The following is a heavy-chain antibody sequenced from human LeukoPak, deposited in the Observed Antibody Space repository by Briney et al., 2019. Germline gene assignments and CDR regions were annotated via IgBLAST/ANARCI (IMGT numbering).Heavy chain of an antibody. V-gene: IGHV3-30*02. Sequence: PGGSLRLSCAASGFTFSSYGMHWVRQAPGKELEWVAFIRYDGSNKYYADSVKGRFTISRDNSKNTLYLQMNSLRAEDTAVYYCAKDGYYYDSSGYYNYYYYYMDVWGKGTTVTVSS. CDR1: GFTFSSYG. CDR3: AKDGYYYDSSGYYNYYYYYMDV. D-gene: IGHD3-22*01. J-gene: IGHJ6*03. CDR2: IRYDGSNK.